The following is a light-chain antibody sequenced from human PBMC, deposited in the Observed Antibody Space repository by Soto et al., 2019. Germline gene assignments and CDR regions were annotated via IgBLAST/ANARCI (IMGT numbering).Light chain of an antibody. V-gene: IGKV1-8*01. J-gene: IGKJ1*01. CDR3: QQYYNTPRT. Sequence: IQMTQSPSSVSASIGDTVTITCRASQDISTLLAWYQQKPGKAPKLLIYGASTLESGVPSRFSGRGSGTDFTLTINGLQAEDVAVYYCQQYYNTPRTFGQGTKVEIK. CDR1: QDISTL. CDR2: GAS.